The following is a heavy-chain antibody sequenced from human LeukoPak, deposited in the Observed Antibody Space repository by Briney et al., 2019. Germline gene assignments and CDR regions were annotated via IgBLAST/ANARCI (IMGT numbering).Heavy chain of an antibody. CDR3: VTLLSNAAFDY. CDR2: INPNTGAT. D-gene: IGHD6-25*01. V-gene: IGHV1-2*02. J-gene: IGHJ4*02. Sequence: ASVKVSCKASGYTFTGYYMHWVRQAPGQGLEWMGWINPNTGATNYAQKFQGRVTMTTDTSISTAYMELSRLRSDDTAVYYCVTLLSNAAFDYWGQGTLVTVPS. CDR1: GYTFTGYY.